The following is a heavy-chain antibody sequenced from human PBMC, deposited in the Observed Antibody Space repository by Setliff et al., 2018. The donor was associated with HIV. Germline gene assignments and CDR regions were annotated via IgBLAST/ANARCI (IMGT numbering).Heavy chain of an antibody. Sequence: ASVKVSCKASGYTFTGYYMHWVRQAPGQGLEWMGRISPNTGGTLYAQKFQGRVNMTRDTFSSTAYMELSSLRSDDTAVNYCARGTRWLKSREYYSSYRDVWAQGTRVTVSS. CDR3: ARGTRWLKSREYYSSYRDV. CDR1: GYTFTGYY. J-gene: IGHJ6*03. V-gene: IGHV1-2*06. CDR2: ISPNTGGT. D-gene: IGHD5-12*01.